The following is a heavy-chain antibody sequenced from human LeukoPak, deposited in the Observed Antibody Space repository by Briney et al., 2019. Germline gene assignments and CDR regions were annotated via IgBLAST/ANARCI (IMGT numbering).Heavy chain of an antibody. CDR2: IYSSGCT. Sequence: PSQTLSLACTVSGGSISSGSYYWSWIRQPAGKGLEWIGRIYSSGCTNYNPSLKSRVAISGDTFKDQFSLRLGSVTAADTAVYYCARGGDAAPFDYWGLGTQVTVSS. J-gene: IGHJ4*02. CDR3: ARGGDAAPFDY. CDR1: GGSISSGSYY. V-gene: IGHV4-61*02. D-gene: IGHD5-12*01.